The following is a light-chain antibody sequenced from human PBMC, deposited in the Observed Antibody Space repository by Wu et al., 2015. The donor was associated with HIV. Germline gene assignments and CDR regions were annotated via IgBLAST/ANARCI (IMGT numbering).Light chain of an antibody. Sequence: IVLTQSPGTLSLSPGERATLPCRASQSVRSSSLAWYQQKPGQAPRLLIYGASSRATGIPDRFSGSGSGTDFTLTISRLEPEDFAVYYCQQYGSSPDSFGQGTKLEIK. J-gene: IGKJ2*03. CDR2: GAS. CDR3: QQYGSSPDS. V-gene: IGKV3-20*01. CDR1: QSVRSSS.